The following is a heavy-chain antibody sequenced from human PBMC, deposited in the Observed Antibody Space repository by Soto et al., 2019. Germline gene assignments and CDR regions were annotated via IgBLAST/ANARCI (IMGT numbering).Heavy chain of an antibody. CDR3: TARSPKLRLLEWFLRY. Sequence: PGGSLRLSCAASGFTFSNAWMSWVRQAPGKGLEWVGRIKSKTDGGTTDYAAPVKGRFTISRDDSKNTLYLQMNSLKTEDTAVYYCTARSPKLRLLEWFLRYWGQGTLVTVSS. CDR1: GFTFSNAW. J-gene: IGHJ4*02. CDR2: IKSKTDGGTT. V-gene: IGHV3-15*01. D-gene: IGHD3-3*01.